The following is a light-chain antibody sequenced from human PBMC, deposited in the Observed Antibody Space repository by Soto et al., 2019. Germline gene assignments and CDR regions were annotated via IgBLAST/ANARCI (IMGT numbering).Light chain of an antibody. CDR2: GAS. Sequence: ESVFTQSPCTLSLSPGERATLSCRASQSVSSSYLAWYQQKPGQAPRLLIYGASSRATGIPDRFSGSGSGTDFTLTISRLEPEDFAVYYCQQYGSSPWTFGQGTKVAI. CDR1: QSVSSSY. CDR3: QQYGSSPWT. V-gene: IGKV3-20*01. J-gene: IGKJ1*01.